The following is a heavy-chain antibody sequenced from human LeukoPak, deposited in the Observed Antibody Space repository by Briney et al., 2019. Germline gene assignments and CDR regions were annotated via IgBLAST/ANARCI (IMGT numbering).Heavy chain of an antibody. Sequence: ASVKVSCKASGGSFYSYPIAWVRQAPGQGLEWPGAVIPISGTTHYAQKFQGRVSITVDDSTTTVYVQLSGLRSDDTAVYFCARLAVVPAAMSPDYWGQGTLVSVSS. V-gene: IGHV1-69*13. CDR3: ARLAVVPAAMSPDY. J-gene: IGHJ4*02. CDR1: GGSFYSYP. CDR2: VIPISGTT. D-gene: IGHD2-2*01.